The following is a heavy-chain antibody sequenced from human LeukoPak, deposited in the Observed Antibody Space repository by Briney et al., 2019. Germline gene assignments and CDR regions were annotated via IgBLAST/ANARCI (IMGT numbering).Heavy chain of an antibody. CDR1: GFTFDDYG. CDR3: ARVGYYDSSGYYYFEY. V-gene: IGHV3-20*04. D-gene: IGHD3-22*01. Sequence: GGSLRLSCAASGFTFDDYGMSWVRQAPGKGLEWVSGINWNGGSTVYADSVKGRFTISRDNAKNSLYLQMNSLRAEDTALYYCARVGYYDSSGYYYFEYWGQGTLVTVSS. CDR2: INWNGGST. J-gene: IGHJ4*02.